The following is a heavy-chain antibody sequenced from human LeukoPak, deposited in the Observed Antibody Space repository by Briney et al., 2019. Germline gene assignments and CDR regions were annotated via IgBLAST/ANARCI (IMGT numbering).Heavy chain of an antibody. CDR1: GYTFTGYY. Sequence: GASVKVSCKASGYTFTGYYMHWVRQAPGQGLEWMGWINPNNGGTNYAQNLHGRVTMTRDTSITTAYMELNSLTSDDTAVYFCARSAEHCNNGVCFTDYYMDVWGKGTTVTVSS. J-gene: IGHJ6*03. CDR2: INPNNGGT. D-gene: IGHD2-8*01. V-gene: IGHV1-2*02. CDR3: ARSAEHCNNGVCFTDYYMDV.